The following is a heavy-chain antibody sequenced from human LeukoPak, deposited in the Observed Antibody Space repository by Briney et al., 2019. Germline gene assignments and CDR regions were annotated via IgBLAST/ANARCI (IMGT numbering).Heavy chain of an antibody. CDR3: ARDPYDFWSGYYISYYGKDV. J-gene: IGHJ6*02. CDR2: INHSGST. CDR1: GGSFSGYY. D-gene: IGHD3-3*01. V-gene: IGHV4-34*01. Sequence: SETLSLTCAVYGGSFSGYYWSWIRQPPGKGLEWIGEINHSGSTNYNPSLKSRVTISVDTSKNQFSLELSSVTAADTAVYYCARDPYDFWSGYYISYYGKDVWGQGTTVTVSS.